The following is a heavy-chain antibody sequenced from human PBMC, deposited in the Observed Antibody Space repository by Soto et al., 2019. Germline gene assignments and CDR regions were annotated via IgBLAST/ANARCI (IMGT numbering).Heavy chain of an antibody. Sequence: GASLTLSCAASGFTVSSNYMTCLRQAPGKGLEWVSVSYTGGSTYYADSVKGRFTISRDNSKNTLYLQMHGLRAEDKAVYYCARYGDIVILSVPIPNYNYGTDVWGQGTKVTVSS. CDR1: GFTVSSNY. CDR2: SYTGGST. D-gene: IGHD2-15*01. CDR3: ARYGDIVILSVPIPNYNYGTDV. V-gene: IGHV3-53*01. J-gene: IGHJ6*02.